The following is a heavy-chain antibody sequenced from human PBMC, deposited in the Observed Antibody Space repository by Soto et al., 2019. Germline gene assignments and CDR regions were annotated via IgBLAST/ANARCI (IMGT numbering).Heavy chain of an antibody. CDR3: TTGLGATYYFDY. CDR1: GFTFSNAW. V-gene: IGHV3-15*01. CDR2: IKSKTDGGTT. Sequence: EVQLVESGGGLVKPGGSLRLSCAASGFTFSNAWMSWVRQAPGKGLEWVGRIKSKTDGGTTDYAAPVKGRFTISRDDSKNMLYLQMNSLKTEDTAVYYCTTGLGATYYFDYWGQGTLVTVSS. J-gene: IGHJ4*02. D-gene: IGHD1-26*01.